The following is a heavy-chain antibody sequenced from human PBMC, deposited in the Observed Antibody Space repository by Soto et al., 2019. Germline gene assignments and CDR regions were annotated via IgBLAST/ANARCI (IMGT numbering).Heavy chain of an antibody. CDR3: ARDRPGGNGYSWDNNLDYFGMDV. Sequence: EVQLLESGGGLVQPGGSLRLSCAASGFTFSSYGMTWVRQAPGKGLEWVSFSSATGAGTYYADSVKGRFTISRDNSKNTLYLQMNSLRVEDTAVFYCARDRPGGNGYSWDNNLDYFGMDVWGQGTTVIVSS. D-gene: IGHD5-18*01. V-gene: IGHV3-23*01. J-gene: IGHJ6*02. CDR1: GFTFSSYG. CDR2: SSATGAGT.